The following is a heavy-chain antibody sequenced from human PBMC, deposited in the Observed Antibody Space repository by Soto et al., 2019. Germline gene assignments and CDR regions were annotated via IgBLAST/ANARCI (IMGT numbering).Heavy chain of an antibody. CDR2: IRYDGGDI. J-gene: IGHJ3*02. CDR1: GFTSTYF. V-gene: IGHV3-33*01. CDR3: VRESKLYDGDPSSAFNI. D-gene: IGHD2-15*01. Sequence: LRLSCVASGFTSTYFMHWVRQAPGKGLEWVALIRYDGGDIKYVDSVKGRFTISRDNSKNTLYLQMNSLRAEDTAVYYCVRESKLYDGDPSSAFNIWGQGTVVTVSS.